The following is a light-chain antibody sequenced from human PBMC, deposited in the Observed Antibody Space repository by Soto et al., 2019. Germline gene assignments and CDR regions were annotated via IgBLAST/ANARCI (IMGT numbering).Light chain of an antibody. CDR2: LGS. J-gene: IGKJ2*01. CDR3: MQALQTRA. V-gene: IGKV2-28*01. Sequence: DIVMTQSPLSLPVTPGEPASISCKSSQSLLHSNGYNYFDWYLQKPGQSPQVLIFLGSNRASGVPDRVRGRGSGTDFTLKISRVEAEDVGVYYCMQALQTRAFGQGTKLEIK. CDR1: QSLLHSNGYNY.